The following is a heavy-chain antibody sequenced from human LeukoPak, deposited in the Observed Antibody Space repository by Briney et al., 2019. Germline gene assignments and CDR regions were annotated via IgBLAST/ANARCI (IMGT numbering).Heavy chain of an antibody. V-gene: IGHV3-48*01. Sequence: GGSLRLSCAASGFTFSSYSMNWVRQAPGKGLEWVSYISSSSSTIYYADSVKGRFTISRDNAKNSLYLQMNSLRAEDTAVYYCARDYQLRFLEWADVFDYWGQGTLVTVSS. D-gene: IGHD3-3*01. J-gene: IGHJ4*02. CDR1: GFTFSSYS. CDR3: ARDYQLRFLEWADVFDY. CDR2: ISSSSSTI.